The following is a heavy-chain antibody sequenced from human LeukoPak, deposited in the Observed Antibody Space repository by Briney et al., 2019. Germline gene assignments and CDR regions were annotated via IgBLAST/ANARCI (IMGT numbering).Heavy chain of an antibody. CDR1: GGSFSGYY. V-gene: IGHV4-34*01. CDR2: INHSGST. CDR3: ARGRGSSGTRFDY. D-gene: IGHD6-19*01. J-gene: IGHJ4*02. Sequence: SETLSLTCAVYGGSFSGYYWSWIRQPLGRGLEWIGEINHSGSTNYNPSLKSRVTISVDTSKNQFSLKLSSVTAADTAVYYCARGRGSSGTRFDYWGQGTLVTVSS.